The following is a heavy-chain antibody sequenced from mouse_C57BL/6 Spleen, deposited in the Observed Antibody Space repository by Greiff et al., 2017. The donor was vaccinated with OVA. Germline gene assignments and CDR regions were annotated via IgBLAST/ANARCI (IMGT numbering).Heavy chain of an antibody. Sequence: DVQLQESGPELVKPGASVKIPCKASGYTFTDYNMDWVKQSHGKSLEWIGDINPNNGGTIYNQKFKGKATLTVDKSSSTAYMELRSLTSEDTAVYYCARKRISYEDAMDYWGQGTSVTVSS. J-gene: IGHJ4*01. D-gene: IGHD1-1*01. CDR1: GYTFTDYN. CDR2: INPNNGGT. CDR3: ARKRISYEDAMDY. V-gene: IGHV1-18*01.